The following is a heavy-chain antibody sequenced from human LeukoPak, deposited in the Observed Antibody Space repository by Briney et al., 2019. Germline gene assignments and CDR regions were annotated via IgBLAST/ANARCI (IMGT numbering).Heavy chain of an antibody. CDR2: ISGSGGST. V-gene: IGHV3-23*01. CDR3: AKDFRALRTFSSGWYYFDY. D-gene: IGHD6-19*01. J-gene: IGHJ4*02. Sequence: GGSLRLSCAASGFTFSSYAMSWVRQAPGKGLEWVSAISGSGGSTYYADSVKGRFTISRDNSKNTLYLQMNSLRAEDTAVYYCAKDFRALRTFSSGWYYFDYWGQGTLVTVSS. CDR1: GFTFSSYA.